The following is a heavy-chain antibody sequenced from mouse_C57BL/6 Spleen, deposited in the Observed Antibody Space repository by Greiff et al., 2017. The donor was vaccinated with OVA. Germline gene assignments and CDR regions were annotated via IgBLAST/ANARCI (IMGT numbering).Heavy chain of an antibody. CDR1: GFTFSDYG. Sequence: EVQLVESGGGLVQPGGSLKLSCAASGFTFSDYGMAWVRQAPRKGPEWVAFISNLAYSIYYADTVTGRFTISRENAKNTLYLEMSSLRSEDTAMYYCARHEADGYYDYWGQGTTLTVSS. CDR3: ARHEADGYYDY. D-gene: IGHD2-3*01. J-gene: IGHJ2*01. V-gene: IGHV5-15*01. CDR2: ISNLAYSI.